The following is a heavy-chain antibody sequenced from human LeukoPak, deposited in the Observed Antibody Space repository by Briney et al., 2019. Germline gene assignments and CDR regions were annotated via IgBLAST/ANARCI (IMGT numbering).Heavy chain of an antibody. CDR2: ISTHNGYT. V-gene: IGHV1-18*01. D-gene: IGHD6-19*01. CDR1: GYTFISYG. Sequence: GASVKVSCKASGYTFISYGISWVRQAPGQGLEWMGWISTHNGYTKYAQKVQGRVTMTTDTSMSTAYMELRSLRSDDTAVYYCARRRAVAGVNWFDPWGQGTLVTVSS. J-gene: IGHJ5*02. CDR3: ARRRAVAGVNWFDP.